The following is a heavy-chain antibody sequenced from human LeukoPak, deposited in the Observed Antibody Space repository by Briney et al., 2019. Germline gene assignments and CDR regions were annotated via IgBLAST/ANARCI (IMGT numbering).Heavy chain of an antibody. V-gene: IGHV1-18*01. Sequence: ASVKVSCKASGYKFTIYGISWVRQAPGQGLEWMGWVSTYNGDTNYAQKCQCRVTMTTDTSTSTASMELRTLKSDDTSVYYCARESNGDLSYWGQGTLVTVAS. CDR3: ARESNGDLSY. CDR2: VSTYNGDT. D-gene: IGHD4-17*01. J-gene: IGHJ4*02. CDR1: GYKFTIYG.